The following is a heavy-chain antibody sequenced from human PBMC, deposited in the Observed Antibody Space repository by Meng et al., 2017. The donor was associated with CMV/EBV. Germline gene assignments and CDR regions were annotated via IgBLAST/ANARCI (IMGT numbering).Heavy chain of an antibody. V-gene: IGHV3-7*01. J-gene: IGHJ6*02. D-gene: IGHD2-2*02. CDR1: GFTFSSYW. CDR3: ARSDCSSTSCYNYYYYGMDV. CDR2: IKQDGSEK. Sequence: GESLKISCAASGFTFSSYWMGWVRQAPGKGLEWVANIKQDGSEKYYVDSVKGRFTISRDNAKNSLYLQMNSLRAEDTAVYYCARSDCSSTSCYNYYYYGMDVWGQGTTVTVSS.